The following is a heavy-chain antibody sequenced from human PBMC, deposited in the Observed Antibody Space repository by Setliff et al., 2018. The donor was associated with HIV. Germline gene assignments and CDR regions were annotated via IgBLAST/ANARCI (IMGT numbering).Heavy chain of an antibody. CDR1: GASISTYY. Sequence: KSSETLSLTCTVSGASISTYYWSWIRQPPGKGLEWIGYIFYSGSSNYNPSLKSRVTMSVDTSKNQFSLNLTSVTAADTAVYYCVGSTIAAAVYYYYYYMDVWGKGTTVTVSS. CDR2: IFYSGSS. CDR3: VGSTIAAAVYYYYYYMDV. D-gene: IGHD6-13*01. V-gene: IGHV4-59*01. J-gene: IGHJ6*03.